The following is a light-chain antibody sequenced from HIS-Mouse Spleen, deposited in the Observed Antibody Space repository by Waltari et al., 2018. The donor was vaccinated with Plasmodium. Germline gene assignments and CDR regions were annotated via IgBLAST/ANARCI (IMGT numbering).Light chain of an antibody. V-gene: IGLV3-25*03. CDR1: ALPKQY. J-gene: IGLJ3*02. CDR2: NDS. Sequence: SYELTQPPSVSVSPGQTARITCSGDALPKQYAYWYQQKPGQAPVLVIYNDSERPSGIPELFSGSSSGTTVTLTISGVQAEDEADYYCQSADSSGTPNWVFGGGTKLTVL. CDR3: QSADSSGTPNWV.